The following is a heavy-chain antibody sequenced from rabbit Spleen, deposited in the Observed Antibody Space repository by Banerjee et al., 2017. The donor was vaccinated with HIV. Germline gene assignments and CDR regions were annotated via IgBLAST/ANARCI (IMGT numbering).Heavy chain of an antibody. CDR2: IDPVFGIT. D-gene: IGHD8-1*01. CDR3: ARDGAGGSYFAL. J-gene: IGHJ4*01. V-gene: IGHV1S7*01. Sequence: QLEESAGGLVQPGGSLKLSCKASGFTLSSYYMNWVRQAPGKGLEWIGYIDPVFGITYYANWVNGRFSISRKNAQNTVLLQMTSLTAADTATYFCARDGAGGSYFALWGPGTLVTVS. CDR1: GFTLSSYY.